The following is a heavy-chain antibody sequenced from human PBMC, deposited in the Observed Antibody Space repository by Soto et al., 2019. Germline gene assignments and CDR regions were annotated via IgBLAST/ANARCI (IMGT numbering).Heavy chain of an antibody. J-gene: IGHJ4*02. D-gene: IGHD6-19*01. CDR1: GFTFSSYA. Sequence: GGSLRLSCAASGFTFSSYAMTWVRQAPGKGLEWVSGISGTAGSTYYADSVKGRFTISRDSPRNTVYLQMNSLRAEDTAIYYCAKDFSVAVAGSDYWGQGTPVTVSS. V-gene: IGHV3-23*01. CDR2: ISGTAGST. CDR3: AKDFSVAVAGSDY.